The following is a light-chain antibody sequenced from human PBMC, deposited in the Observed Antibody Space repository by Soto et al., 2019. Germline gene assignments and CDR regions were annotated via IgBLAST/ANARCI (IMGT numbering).Light chain of an antibody. J-gene: IGKJ1*01. Sequence: EIVMTQSPATLSVSPGEGATLSCRASQSVSSDLAWYQQKPGQPPRLLMYGVSTRPTGIPGRFSGSGSGTEFTLTISSLQSEEFAVYYCQQYNNWPRTFGQGTKVEIK. CDR2: GVS. CDR3: QQYNNWPRT. CDR1: QSVSSD. V-gene: IGKV3-15*01.